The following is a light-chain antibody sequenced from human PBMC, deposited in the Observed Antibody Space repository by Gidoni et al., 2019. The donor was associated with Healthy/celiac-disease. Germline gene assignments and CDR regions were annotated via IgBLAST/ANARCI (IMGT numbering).Light chain of an antibody. CDR3: QSADSSGTHEV. CDR2: KDS. V-gene: IGLV3-25*03. J-gene: IGLJ3*02. CDR1: ALPKQY. Sequence: SHELTPPPPVSVSPGQPARITCSGDALPKQYAYWYQQKPGQAPVLVIYKDSERPSGIPERFSGSSSGTTVTLTISGVQAEDEADYYCQSADSSGTHEVFGGGTKLTVL.